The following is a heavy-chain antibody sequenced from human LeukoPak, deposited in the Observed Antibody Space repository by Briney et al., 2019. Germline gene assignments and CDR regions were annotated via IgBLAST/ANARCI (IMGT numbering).Heavy chain of an antibody. CDR3: ARLPTYYYDSSGYLDY. CDR1: GFTFSDYY. D-gene: IGHD3-22*01. CDR2: ISSSGSTI. J-gene: IGHJ4*02. Sequence: GGSLRLSCVASGFTFSDYYMSWIRQAPGKGLEWVSYISSSGSTIYYADSVKGRFTISRDNAKNSLYLQMNSLRAEDTAVYYCARLPTYYYDSSGYLDYWGQGTLVTVSS. V-gene: IGHV3-11*01.